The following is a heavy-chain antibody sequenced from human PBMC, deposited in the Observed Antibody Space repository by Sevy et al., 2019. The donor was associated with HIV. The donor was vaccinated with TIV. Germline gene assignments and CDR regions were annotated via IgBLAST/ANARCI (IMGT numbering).Heavy chain of an antibody. D-gene: IGHD2-8*01. CDR2: LSFGCGEI. CDR1: GFTFSKYS. Sequence: GGSLRLSCAASGFTFSKYSMSWVRQPPGKGLEWVSTLSFGCGEINYADSVKGRFTISRDNSKSSAYLQMNNLRPEETAVYYCAREGCTKPHDYWGQGTLVTVSS. V-gene: IGHV3-23*01. CDR3: AREGCTKPHDY. J-gene: IGHJ4*02.